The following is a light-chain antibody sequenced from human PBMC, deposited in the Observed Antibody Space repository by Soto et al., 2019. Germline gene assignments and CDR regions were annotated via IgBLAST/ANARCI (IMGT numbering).Light chain of an antibody. Sequence: DIVLTQSPDSLAVSLGERATIKCKSSQTIFYSSHTKHSLAWYQQQPGQPPKLLIYWASIRESGVPDRFSGSGYGTDFTLTVSSLQTEDVAVYFCQQYYSSPLALGQGTKVEIK. CDR3: QQYYSSPLA. CDR2: WAS. V-gene: IGKV4-1*01. CDR1: QTIFYSSHTKHS. J-gene: IGKJ1*01.